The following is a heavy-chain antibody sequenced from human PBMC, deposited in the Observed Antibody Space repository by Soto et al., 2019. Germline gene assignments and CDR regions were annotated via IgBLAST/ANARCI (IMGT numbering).Heavy chain of an antibody. CDR1: GYTFTSYG. Sequence: ASVKVSCKTSGYTFTSYGISWVRQAPGQGLEWMGWISAYNGNTNYAQKLQGRVTMTTDTSTSTAYMELRSLRSDDTAVYYCARDRPTAHTYSSSPGVDSWGQGTMVTVSS. CDR3: ARDRPTAHTYSSSPGVDS. D-gene: IGHD6-13*01. CDR2: ISAYNGNT. J-gene: IGHJ3*02. V-gene: IGHV1-18*01.